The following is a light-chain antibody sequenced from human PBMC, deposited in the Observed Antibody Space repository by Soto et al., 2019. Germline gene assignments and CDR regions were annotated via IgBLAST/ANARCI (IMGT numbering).Light chain of an antibody. CDR2: DAS. CDR3: QHRSIWPVS. CDR1: QSVSNY. Sequence: EIVLTQSPAPLSLSPGERATLSCRSSQSVSNYLAWYQQKPGQAPRLLIFDASNRATGIPARFSGSGSATDFTLTISSLEPEDFAVYYCQHRSIWPVSFGQGTRLEIK. V-gene: IGKV3-11*01. J-gene: IGKJ5*01.